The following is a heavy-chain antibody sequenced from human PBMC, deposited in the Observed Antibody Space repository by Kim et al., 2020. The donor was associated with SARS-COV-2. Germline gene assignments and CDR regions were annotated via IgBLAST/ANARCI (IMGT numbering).Heavy chain of an antibody. CDR2: INHSGGT. Sequence: SETLSLTCGVNGGSFSGYHWSWIRQPPGKGLEWIGDINHSGGTTYESSLKSRVTISVDTSKNQFSLRLTPVTAADTAVYYCARRPDGHDYCGQGTLVTVTS. CDR1: GGSFSGYH. CDR3: ARRPDGHDY. J-gene: IGHJ4*02. D-gene: IGHD2-8*01. V-gene: IGHV4-34*01.